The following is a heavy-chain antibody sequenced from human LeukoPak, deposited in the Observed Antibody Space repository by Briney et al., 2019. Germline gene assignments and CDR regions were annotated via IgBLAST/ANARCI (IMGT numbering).Heavy chain of an antibody. V-gene: IGHV1-46*01. D-gene: IGHD3-22*01. CDR1: GYSFTSNY. Sequence: ASVTVSCKASGYSFTSNYIHWVRQAPGQGLEWMGMIYPRDGSTSYAQKFQGRVTVTRDTSTSTVHMELSGLRSEDTAVYYCARSYYYDSSGYPFDYWGQGTLVTVSS. CDR2: IYPRDGST. CDR3: ARSYYYDSSGYPFDY. J-gene: IGHJ4*02.